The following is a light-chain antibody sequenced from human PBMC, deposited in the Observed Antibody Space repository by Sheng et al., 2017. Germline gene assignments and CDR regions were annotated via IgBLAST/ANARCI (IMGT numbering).Light chain of an antibody. CDR1: QSVSSSY. CDR3: QQYGSSPRS. J-gene: IGKJ1*01. CDR2: AAS. V-gene: IGKV3-20*01. Sequence: EIVLTQSPGTLSLSPGERATLSCRASQSVSSSYLAWYQQKPGQAPRLLIYAASSRATGVPDRFGGSGSGTDFTLTITRLEPEDFAMYFCQQYGSSPRSFGQGTKVEI.